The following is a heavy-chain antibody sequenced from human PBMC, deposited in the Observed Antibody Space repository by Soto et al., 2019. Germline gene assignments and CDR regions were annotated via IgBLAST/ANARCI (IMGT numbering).Heavy chain of an antibody. CDR1: GGSFAGYW. CDR3: ARRDIVVTDGMDV. Sequence: GESLTISCTGAGGSFAGYWIGWVRQMPGKGLEWMGIIYPGDSDTRYSPSFQGQVTISADKSISTAYLQWSSLKASDTAMYYCARRDIVVTDGMDVWGQGTTVTVSS. D-gene: IGHD2-15*01. CDR2: IYPGDSDT. V-gene: IGHV5-51*01. J-gene: IGHJ6*02.